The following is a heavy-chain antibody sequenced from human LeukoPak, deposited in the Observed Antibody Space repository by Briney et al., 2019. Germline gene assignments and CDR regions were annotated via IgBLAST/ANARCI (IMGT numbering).Heavy chain of an antibody. Sequence: GGSLRLSCAASGFTFSSYSMNWVRQAPGKGLEWVSSISSSSSYIYYADSVKGRFTISRDNAKNSLYLQMNSLRAEDTAVYYCARGDIKLVTYAVDVWGQGTMVTVSS. V-gene: IGHV3-21*01. CDR1: GFTFSSYS. CDR2: ISSSSSYI. CDR3: ARGDIKLVTYAVDV. D-gene: IGHD2-21*02. J-gene: IGHJ3*01.